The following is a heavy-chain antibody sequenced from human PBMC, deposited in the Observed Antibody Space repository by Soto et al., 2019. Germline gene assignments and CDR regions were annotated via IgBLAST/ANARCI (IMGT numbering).Heavy chain of an antibody. CDR2: ISWNSGSI. CDR1: GFTFDDYA. V-gene: IGHV3-9*01. D-gene: IGHD6-13*01. J-gene: IGHJ4*02. Sequence: EVQLVESGGGLVQPGRSLRLSCAASGFTFDDYAMHWVRQAPGKGLEWVSGISWNSGSIGYADSVKGRFTISRDNAKNSLYLQMNSLRAEDTALNYCAKDTGYSSFYYFDYWGQGTLVTVSS. CDR3: AKDTGYSSFYYFDY.